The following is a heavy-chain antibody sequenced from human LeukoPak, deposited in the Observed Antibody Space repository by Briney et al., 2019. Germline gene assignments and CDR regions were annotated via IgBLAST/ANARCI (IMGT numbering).Heavy chain of an antibody. CDR3: ARETDIVVVVTALTEAFDI. Sequence: GGSLRLSCAASGFTFSDFYMSWIRQAPGKGLEWVSLISSSQRAINYGDAVKGRFTTSRDNAKNSLYLQMDSLRAEDTAVYYCARETDIVVVVTALTEAFDIWGQGTMVTVSS. CDR1: GFTFSDFY. D-gene: IGHD2-15*01. CDR2: ISSSQRAI. J-gene: IGHJ3*02. V-gene: IGHV3-11*04.